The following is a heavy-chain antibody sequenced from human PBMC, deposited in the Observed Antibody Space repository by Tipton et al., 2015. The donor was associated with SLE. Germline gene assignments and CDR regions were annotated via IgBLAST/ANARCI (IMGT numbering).Heavy chain of an antibody. CDR2: IRYDGSKK. D-gene: IGHD6-6*01. CDR3: AKRGGDSSSSVSGAFDI. Sequence: GSLRLSCAASGFTFSSYGMHWVRQAPGKGLEWVAFIRYDGSKKYYADSVKGRFTISRDNSKNTLYLQMNSLRAEDTAVYYCAKRGGDSSSSVSGAFDIWGQGTMVTVSS. J-gene: IGHJ3*02. CDR1: GFTFSSYG. V-gene: IGHV3-30*02.